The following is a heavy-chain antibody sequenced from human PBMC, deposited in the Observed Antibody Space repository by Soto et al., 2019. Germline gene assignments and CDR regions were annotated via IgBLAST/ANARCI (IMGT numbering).Heavy chain of an antibody. CDR3: TREVATVPDY. J-gene: IGHJ4*02. V-gene: IGHV3-7*01. CDR2: TNQDGSEK. Sequence: PGGSLRLSCAISESTVSRDWMNWVRQAPGKGLEWVAHTNQDGSEKYYADSAKGRFTISRDNAKKSLYLQMNSLRAEDTAVYYCTREVATVPDYWGQGTLVTVFS. D-gene: IGHD6-13*01. CDR1: ESTVSRDW.